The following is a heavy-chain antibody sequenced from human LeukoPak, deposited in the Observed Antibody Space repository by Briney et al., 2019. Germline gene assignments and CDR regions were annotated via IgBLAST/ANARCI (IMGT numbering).Heavy chain of an antibody. D-gene: IGHD3-9*01. J-gene: IGHJ4*02. CDR3: ARSPDILTGENFDY. V-gene: IGHV1-8*01. Sequence: ASVKVSCKASGYTFTSYNINWVRQATGQGPEWMGWMNSNSGDAGYAQKFQGRVTMTRNTAISTAYMELSRLRSDDTAVYYCARSPDILTGENFDYWGQGTLVTVSS. CDR2: MNSNSGDA. CDR1: GYTFTSYN.